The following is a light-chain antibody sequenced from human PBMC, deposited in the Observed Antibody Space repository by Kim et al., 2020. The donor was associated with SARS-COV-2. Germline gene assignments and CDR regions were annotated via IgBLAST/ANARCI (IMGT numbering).Light chain of an antibody. J-gene: IGLJ3*02. CDR2: GNS. CDR3: QSYDSSLSGWV. CDR1: TTNIGAVYD. Sequence: RVTISFTGSTTNIGAVYDVHWYRQLPGTAPKHLIYGNSNRPSGVTDRFSGSKSVTSASLAITGLQAEDEAGYYCQSYDSSLSGWVFGGGTQLTVL. V-gene: IGLV1-40*01.